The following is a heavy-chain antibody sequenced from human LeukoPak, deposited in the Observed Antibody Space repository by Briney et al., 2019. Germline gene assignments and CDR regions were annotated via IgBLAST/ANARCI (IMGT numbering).Heavy chain of an antibody. Sequence: PSETPSLTCSVSGGSININSHHWDWIRQAPGKGLEWIGNIYYSGTTSYNPSLKSRVTISVDTSKNQFSLRLSSVTAADTAVYYCARRGDILTDYAFDYWGQGTLVTVSS. D-gene: IGHD3-9*01. V-gene: IGHV4-39*01. CDR3: ARRGDILTDYAFDY. CDR1: GGSININSHH. CDR2: IYYSGTT. J-gene: IGHJ4*02.